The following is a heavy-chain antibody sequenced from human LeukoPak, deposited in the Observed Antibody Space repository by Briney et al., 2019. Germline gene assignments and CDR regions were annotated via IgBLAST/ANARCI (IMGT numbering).Heavy chain of an antibody. CDR1: GFTFSRYA. J-gene: IGHJ4*02. CDR2: ISGSGGST. V-gene: IGHV3-23*01. Sequence: GGSLRLSCAASGFTFSRYAMSWVRQAPGKGLEWVSAISGSGGSTYYADSVKGRFTISRDNSKNTLYLQMNSLRAEDTAVYYCARHTGGPYCSSTSCYFYWGQGTLVTVSS. D-gene: IGHD2-2*01. CDR3: ARHTGGPYCSSTSCYFY.